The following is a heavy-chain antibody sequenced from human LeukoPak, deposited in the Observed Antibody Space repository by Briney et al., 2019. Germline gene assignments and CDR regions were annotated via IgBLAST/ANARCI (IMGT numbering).Heavy chain of an antibody. V-gene: IGHV4-61*02. CDR1: GGSISSGSYF. J-gene: IGHJ4*02. Sequence: PSQTLSLTCTISGGSISSGSYFWSWIRQPAGKGLEWIGRIYTSGSTNYNPSLKSRVTISVDTSKNQFSPKLSSVTAADTAVYYCAREGPNSSGLDYWGQGTLVTVSS. D-gene: IGHD3-22*01. CDR3: AREGPNSSGLDY. CDR2: IYTSGST.